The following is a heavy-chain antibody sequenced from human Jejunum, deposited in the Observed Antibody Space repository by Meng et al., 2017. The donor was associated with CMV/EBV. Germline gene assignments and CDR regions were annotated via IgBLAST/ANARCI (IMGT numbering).Heavy chain of an antibody. CDR3: ASLFHFDILTGSWY. CDR2: IYTTGRT. D-gene: IGHD3-9*01. CDR1: GPSITXXXYY. V-gene: IGHV4-30-4*08. J-gene: IGHJ4*02. Sequence: GLLQPPQTLPLGSXVPGPSITXXXYYWNWIRQSPGKGLEWIGYIYTTGRTSYSPSLKSRVSMSVDTAKNQFSLHLSSVTVADAAVYYCASLFHFDILTGSWYWGQGALVTVSS.